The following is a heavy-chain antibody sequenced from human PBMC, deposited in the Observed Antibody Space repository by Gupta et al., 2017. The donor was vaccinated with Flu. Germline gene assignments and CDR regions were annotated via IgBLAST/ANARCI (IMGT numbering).Heavy chain of an antibody. Sequence: SVNWVRQAPGKGLEWVSSISSGGSYTYYADSVKGRFTISRDNAKNSMYLQMNSLRAEDTAVYYCVRGGYCNGGPCWGPDYWGQGTLVTVSS. V-gene: IGHV3-21*01. CDR2: ISSGGSYT. CDR1: S. D-gene: IGHD2-15*01. CDR3: VRGGYCNGGPCWGPDY. J-gene: IGHJ4*02.